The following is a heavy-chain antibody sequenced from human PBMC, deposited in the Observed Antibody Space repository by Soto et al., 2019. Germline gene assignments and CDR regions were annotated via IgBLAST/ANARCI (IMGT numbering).Heavy chain of an antibody. J-gene: IGHJ5*02. CDR3: ARADAAIGYCSGGSCSSLGFDP. D-gene: IGHD2-15*01. Sequence: ASVKVSCKASGYTFTSYGISWVRQAPGQGLEWMGWISAYNGNTSYAQKLQGRVTMTTDTSTSTAYMELRSLRSDDTAVYYCARADAAIGYCSGGSCSSLGFDPWGQGTLVTVSS. CDR1: GYTFTSYG. CDR2: ISAYNGNT. V-gene: IGHV1-18*01.